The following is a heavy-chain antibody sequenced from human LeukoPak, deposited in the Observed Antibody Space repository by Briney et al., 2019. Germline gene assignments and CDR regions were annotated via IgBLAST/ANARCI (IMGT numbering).Heavy chain of an antibody. D-gene: IGHD6-13*01. CDR3: AKEERSSWPRLSYYYYYYMDV. CDR1: GFTFSSYG. CDR2: IRYDGSNK. V-gene: IGHV3-30*02. Sequence: GGSLRLSCAASGFTFSSYGMHWVRQAPGKGLEWVAFIRYDGSNKYYADSVKGRFTISRDNSKNTLYLQMNSLRAEDTAVYYCAKEERSSWPRLSYYYYYYMDVWGKGTTVTVSS. J-gene: IGHJ6*03.